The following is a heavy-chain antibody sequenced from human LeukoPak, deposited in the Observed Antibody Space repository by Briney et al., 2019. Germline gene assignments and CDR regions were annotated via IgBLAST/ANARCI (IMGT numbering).Heavy chain of an antibody. V-gene: IGHV4-39*01. J-gene: IGHJ3*02. CDR1: GGSISSSSYY. D-gene: IGHD3-16*02. Sequence: SETLSLTCTVSGGSISSSSYYWGWIRQPPGTGLEWIGSIYYSGSTYYNPSLKSRVTISVDTSKNQFSLKLSSVTAADTAVYYCARYRDGLGAFDIWGQGTMVTVSS. CDR2: IYYSGST. CDR3: ARYRDGLGAFDI.